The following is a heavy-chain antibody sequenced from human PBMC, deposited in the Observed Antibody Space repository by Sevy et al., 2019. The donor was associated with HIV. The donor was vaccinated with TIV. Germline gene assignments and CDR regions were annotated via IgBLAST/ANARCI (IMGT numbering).Heavy chain of an antibody. V-gene: IGHV3-21*01. CDR3: ARDGDRCSSTSCYGLDAFDI. D-gene: IGHD2-2*01. CDR1: GFTFSSYS. CDR2: ISSSSSYI. Sequence: GGSLRLSCAASGFTFSSYSMNWVRQAPGKGLEWVSSISSSSSYIYYGDSVKGRFTISRDNAKNSLYLQMNSLRAEDTAVYYCARDGDRCSSTSCYGLDAFDIWGQGTMVTVSS. J-gene: IGHJ3*02.